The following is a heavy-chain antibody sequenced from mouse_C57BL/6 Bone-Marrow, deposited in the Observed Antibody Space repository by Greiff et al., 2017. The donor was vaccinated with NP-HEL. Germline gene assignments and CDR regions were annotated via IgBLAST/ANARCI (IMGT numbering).Heavy chain of an antibody. D-gene: IGHD4-1*01. CDR3: ARNWDLYYFDY. CDR2: INPYNGGT. CDR1: GYTFTDYY. V-gene: IGHV1-19*01. Sequence: EVQLQQSGPVLVKPGASVKMSCKASGYTFTDYYMNWVKQSHGKSLEWIGVINPYNGGTSYNQKFKGKATLTVDKPSSTAYMQLSSLTSEDSAVYYCARNWDLYYFDYWGQGTTLTVSS. J-gene: IGHJ2*01.